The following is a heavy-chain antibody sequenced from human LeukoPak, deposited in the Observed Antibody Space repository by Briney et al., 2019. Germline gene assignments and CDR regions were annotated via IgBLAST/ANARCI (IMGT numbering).Heavy chain of an antibody. J-gene: IGHJ4*02. CDR1: GGSISSYY. CDR2: IYYSGST. D-gene: IGHD4-23*01. Sequence: SETLSLTCTVSGGSISSYYWSWIRQPPGKGLERIGYIYYSGSTNYNPSLKSRVTISVDTSKNQFFLKLSSVTAADTAVYYCARASYGGYFDYWGQGTLVTVSS. CDR3: ARASYGGYFDY. V-gene: IGHV4-59*01.